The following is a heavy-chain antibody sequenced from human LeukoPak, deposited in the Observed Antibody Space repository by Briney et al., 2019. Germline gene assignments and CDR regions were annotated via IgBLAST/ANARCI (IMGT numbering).Heavy chain of an antibody. V-gene: IGHV3-66*01. Sequence: GGSLRLSCTASGFTVSSNYMIWVRQPPGMGLEWVSVFYPGGTTYYADSVKGRFSISRDNSKNIVSLQMNSLRAGDTAVYYCARDALVPDGFDLWGQGTMVTVSS. CDR3: ARDALVPDGFDL. J-gene: IGHJ3*01. CDR2: FYPGGTT. CDR1: GFTVSSNY. D-gene: IGHD6-13*01.